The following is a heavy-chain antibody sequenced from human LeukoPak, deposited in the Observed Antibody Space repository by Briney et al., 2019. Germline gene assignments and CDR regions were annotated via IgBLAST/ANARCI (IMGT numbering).Heavy chain of an antibody. CDR1: GYSINSGYC. Sequence: PSETLSLTCAVSGYSINSGYCWGWIRQPPGKGLEWIGSIYHSGSTYYNPSLKSRVTISVDTPKNQFSLKLSSVTAADTAVYYCARVATTTNPPQRPFDYWGQGTLVTVSS. CDR2: IYHSGST. CDR3: ARVATTTNPPQRPFDY. J-gene: IGHJ4*02. V-gene: IGHV4-38-2*01. D-gene: IGHD5-12*01.